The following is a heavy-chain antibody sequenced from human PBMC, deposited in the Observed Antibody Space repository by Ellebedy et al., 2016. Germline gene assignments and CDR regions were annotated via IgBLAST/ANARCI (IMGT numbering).Heavy chain of an antibody. CDR2: IYYSGST. Sequence: SETLSLTCTVSGGSISSGGYYWSWIRQHPGKGLEWIGYIYYSGSTYYNPSLKSRVTISVDTSKNQFSLKLSSVTAADTAVYYCARVGYYDSSGYYITLVDYWGQGTLVTVSS. D-gene: IGHD3-22*01. J-gene: IGHJ4*02. V-gene: IGHV4-31*03. CDR3: ARVGYYDSSGYYITLVDY. CDR1: GGSISSGGYY.